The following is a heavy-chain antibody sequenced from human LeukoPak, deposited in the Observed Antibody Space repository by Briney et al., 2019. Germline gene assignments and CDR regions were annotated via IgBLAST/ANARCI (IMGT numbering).Heavy chain of an antibody. CDR2: ISNSGSTI. CDR1: GITLSDYY. J-gene: IGHJ3*02. D-gene: IGHD1-26*01. Sequence: GGSLRLSCAVSGITLSDYYMSWIRQAPGKGLEWVSYISNSGSTIYYADSVKGRFTISRDNAKNSLYLQMNSLTVEDTAVYYCASDASGAFDIRGQGTMVTVSS. CDR3: ASDASGAFDI. V-gene: IGHV3-11*01.